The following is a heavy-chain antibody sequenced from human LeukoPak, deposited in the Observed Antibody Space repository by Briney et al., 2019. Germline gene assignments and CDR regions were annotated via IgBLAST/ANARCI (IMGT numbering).Heavy chain of an antibody. V-gene: IGHV1-69*05. CDR2: IIPIFGTA. J-gene: IGHJ6*03. Sequence: SVTVSCKASGGTFSSYAISWVRQAPGQGLEWMGGIIPIFGTANYAQKFQGRVTITTDESTSTAYMELSSLRSEDTAVYYCARSGYYTRYYYYMDVWGKGTTVTVSS. D-gene: IGHD3-3*01. CDR1: GGTFSSYA. CDR3: ARSGYYTRYYYYMDV.